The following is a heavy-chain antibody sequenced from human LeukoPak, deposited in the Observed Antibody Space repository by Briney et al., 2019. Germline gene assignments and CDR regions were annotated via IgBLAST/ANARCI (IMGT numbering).Heavy chain of an antibody. D-gene: IGHD3-22*01. J-gene: IGHJ6*03. CDR2: IYTSGST. CDR1: GGSISSGSYY. V-gene: IGHV4-61*02. CDR3: ARVTYYYDSSGYYYYGYYMDV. Sequence: SETLSLTCTVSGGSISSGSYYWSWIRQPAGKGLEWIGRIYTSGSTNYNPSLKSRVTISVDTSKNQFSLKLSSVTAADTAVYYCARVTYYYDSSGYYYYGYYMDVWGKGTTVTISS.